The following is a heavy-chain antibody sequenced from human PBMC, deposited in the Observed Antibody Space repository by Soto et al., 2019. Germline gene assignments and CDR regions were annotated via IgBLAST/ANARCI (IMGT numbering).Heavy chain of an antibody. Sequence: WETLSLTCSVSGASISSYYWSWFRQAPGKGLEYIGYIHNGERTNYTPSLESRVTISADTSKNQFSLRLSSVTAADTAMYYCSYGDSPGPIDHWGQGTLVTVSS. V-gene: IGHV4-59*01. CDR2: IHNGERT. D-gene: IGHD4-17*01. CDR1: GASISSYY. CDR3: SYGDSPGPIDH. J-gene: IGHJ4*02.